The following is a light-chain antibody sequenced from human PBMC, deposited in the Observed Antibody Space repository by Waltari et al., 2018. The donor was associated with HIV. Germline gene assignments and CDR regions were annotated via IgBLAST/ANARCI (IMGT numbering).Light chain of an antibody. Sequence: EIVLTQSPGTLSLSPGERGTLSCRASESVTTSHLAWYQQKPGQAPRLLIYRISNRATGIPDRFSSSGSGADFSLSISRLEPEDSAVYYCQQYGLSPITFGQGTRLEIK. V-gene: IGKV3-20*01. CDR3: QQYGLSPIT. CDR1: ESVTTSH. J-gene: IGKJ5*01. CDR2: RIS.